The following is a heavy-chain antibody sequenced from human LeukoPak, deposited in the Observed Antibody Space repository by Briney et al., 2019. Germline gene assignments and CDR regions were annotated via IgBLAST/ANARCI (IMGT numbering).Heavy chain of an antibody. CDR2: INSDGTST. D-gene: IGHD6-19*01. CDR3: AKEAIAVAGRGDYYGMDV. J-gene: IGHJ6*02. V-gene: IGHV3-74*01. Sequence: GGSLRLSCAASGFTFSSYWMRWVRQAPGKGLVWVSRINSDGTSTSYADSVKGRFTISRDNAENTLYLQMNSLRAEDTAVYYCAKEAIAVAGRGDYYGMDVWGQGTTVTVSS. CDR1: GFTFSSYW.